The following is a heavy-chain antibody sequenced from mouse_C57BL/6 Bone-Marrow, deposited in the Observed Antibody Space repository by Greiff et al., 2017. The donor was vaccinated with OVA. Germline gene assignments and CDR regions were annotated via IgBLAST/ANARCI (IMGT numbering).Heavy chain of an antibody. CDR1: GYTFTDYN. CDR3: ARDGSSPFDY. CDR2: INPNNGGT. Sequence: EVQLQESGPELVKPGASVKLPCKASGYTFTDYNMDWVKQSPGQSLEWIGDINPNNGGTIYNQKFKGKATLTVDKSSSTAYMELRSLTSEDTAVYYCARDGSSPFDYWGQGTTLTVSS. J-gene: IGHJ2*01. D-gene: IGHD1-1*01. V-gene: IGHV1-18*01.